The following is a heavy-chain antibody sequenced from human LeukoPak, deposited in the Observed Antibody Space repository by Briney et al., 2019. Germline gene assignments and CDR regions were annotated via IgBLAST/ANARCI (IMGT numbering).Heavy chain of an antibody. CDR3: ARAAMVRGVISHNWFDP. CDR1: GGSFSGYY. D-gene: IGHD3-10*01. Sequence: TSETLSLTCAVYGGSFSGYYWSWIRQPPGKGLEWIGEINHSGSTNYNPSLKSRVTISVDTSKNQFSLKLSSVTAADTAVYYCARAAMVRGVISHNWFDPWGQGTLVTVSS. V-gene: IGHV4-34*01. CDR2: INHSGST. J-gene: IGHJ5*02.